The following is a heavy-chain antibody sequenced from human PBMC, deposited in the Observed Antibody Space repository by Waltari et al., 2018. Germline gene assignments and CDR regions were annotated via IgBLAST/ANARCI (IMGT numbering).Heavy chain of an antibody. CDR1: GFAVNNYY. CDR3: ARVNRLQGYSFGYFFDL. CDR2: IDASDKL. V-gene: IGHV3-53*01. Sequence: EVQLMESGGRLIHPGGSLRLSCSASGFAVNNYYMTWVRQPPGKGLEGVSLIDASDKLYYTTSVKGRFAIARDNSKNTVHLQMDRLTDEDTALYFCARVNRLQGYSFGYFFDLWGQGTHVTVSS. J-gene: IGHJ4*02. D-gene: IGHD5-18*01.